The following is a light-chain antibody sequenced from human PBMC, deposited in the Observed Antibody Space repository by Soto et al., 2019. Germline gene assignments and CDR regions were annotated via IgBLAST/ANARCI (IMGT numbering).Light chain of an antibody. CDR3: QQYNNWPPDRT. V-gene: IGKV3-15*01. J-gene: IGKJ1*01. CDR1: QSVSSN. Sequence: EIVMTQSPATLSVSPGERATLSCRASQSVSSNLAWYQQKPGHAPRLLIYVASTRATGIPARFSGSGSGTEFTLTISSLQSEDFAIYFCQQYNNWPPDRTFGQGTKVEIK. CDR2: VAS.